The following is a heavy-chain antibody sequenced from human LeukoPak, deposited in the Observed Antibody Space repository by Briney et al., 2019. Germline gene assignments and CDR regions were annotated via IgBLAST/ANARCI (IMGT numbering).Heavy chain of an antibody. D-gene: IGHD2/OR15-2a*01. CDR3: STTNYPPSLKRRVTISVDTTNNHSPQKRSSATAADTAVYYSASYSSSWRSKIAFQH. CDR1: GGSISSYY. Sequence: PSETLSLTCAVSGGSISSYYWSWIRQPPGKGLEWIGYIYYSRSTNYHPSLKSRVTISGDAYENQFPQQLSSVPGADGAVYYSSTTNYPPSLKRRVTISVDTTNNHSPQKRSSATAADTAVYYSASYSSSWRSKIAFQHWGQGTLVTVSS. V-gene: IGHV4-59*01. J-gene: IGHJ1*01. CDR2: IYYSRST.